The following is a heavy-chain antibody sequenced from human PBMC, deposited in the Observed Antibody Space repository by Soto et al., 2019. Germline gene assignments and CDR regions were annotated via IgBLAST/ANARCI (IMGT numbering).Heavy chain of an antibody. Sequence: SETLSLTCAVYGGSFSGYYWSWIRQPPGKGLEWIGEINHSGSTNYNPSLKSRVTISVDTSKNQFSLKLSSVTAADTAVYYCARAPDWGWSYYYYMDVWGKGTTVPVSS. V-gene: IGHV4-34*01. D-gene: IGHD7-27*01. CDR1: GGSFSGYY. CDR2: INHSGST. CDR3: ARAPDWGWSYYYYMDV. J-gene: IGHJ6*03.